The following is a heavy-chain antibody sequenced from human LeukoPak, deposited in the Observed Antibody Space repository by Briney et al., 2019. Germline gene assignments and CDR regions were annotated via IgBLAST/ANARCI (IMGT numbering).Heavy chain of an antibody. CDR3: ASIGYCSSTSCAPIP. CDR2: ISSSSSYI. D-gene: IGHD2-2*01. J-gene: IGHJ5*02. Sequence: GGSLRLSCAASGFTFSSYSMNWVRQAPGKGLEWVSSISSSSSYIYYADSVKGRFTISRDNATNSLYLQMNSLRAEDTAVYYCASIGYCSSTSCAPIPWGQGTLVTVSS. CDR1: GFTFSSYS. V-gene: IGHV3-21*01.